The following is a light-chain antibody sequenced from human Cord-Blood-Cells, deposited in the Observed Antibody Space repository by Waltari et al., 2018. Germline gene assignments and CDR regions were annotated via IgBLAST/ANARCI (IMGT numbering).Light chain of an antibody. CDR2: AAS. V-gene: IGKV1-27*01. CDR3: QKYNSVPLT. CDR1: QGISNY. Sequence: DIQMTQSPSSLSASVGDRVTITCRASQGISNYLAWYLQNPGKVPNLLLYAASTLQSEVPSRVSGSGSGTYFTLPVSSLQPEDVATYYCQKYNSVPLTFGGGTKVEIK. J-gene: IGKJ4*01.